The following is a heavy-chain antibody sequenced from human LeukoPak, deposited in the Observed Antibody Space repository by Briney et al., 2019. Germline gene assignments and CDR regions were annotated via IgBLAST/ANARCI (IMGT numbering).Heavy chain of an antibody. CDR3: ARDYHTYGDYHAFDV. D-gene: IGHD4-17*01. CDR2: IKKDGSEK. CDR1: GFTFSSHW. Sequence: GGSLRLSCAASGFTFSSHWMSWVRQAPGKGREWVANIKKDGSEKYYVDAVKGRFTVSRNNAINSLYLQLNSLRSEDTAVYYCARDYHTYGDYHAFDVWGQGTMVTVSS. V-gene: IGHV3-7*01. J-gene: IGHJ3*01.